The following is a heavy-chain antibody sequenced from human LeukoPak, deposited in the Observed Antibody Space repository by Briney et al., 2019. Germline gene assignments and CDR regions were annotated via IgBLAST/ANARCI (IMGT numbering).Heavy chain of an antibody. CDR2: ITTSSSGI. CDR3: AKWMTVEYFDL. CDR1: GFTFSTYN. Sequence: GGSLRLSCAASGFTFSTYNMNWVRQAPGKGLEWISYITTSSSGIYYADSVKGRFTISRDNARNSLYLQMNSLGAEDTAVYYCAKWMTVEYFDLWGRGTLVTVSS. V-gene: IGHV3-48*04. J-gene: IGHJ2*01. D-gene: IGHD4/OR15-4a*01.